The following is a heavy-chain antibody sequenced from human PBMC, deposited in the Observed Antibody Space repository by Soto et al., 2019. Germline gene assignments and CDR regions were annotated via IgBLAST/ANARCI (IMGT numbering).Heavy chain of an antibody. CDR2: IDYTGST. J-gene: IGHJ4*02. V-gene: IGHV4-31*03. D-gene: IGHD3-22*01. CDR3: ATHDRTSYRVFDY. Sequence: SETLSLTCTVSGGSVNSGGYYWSWLRQHPGKGLDWIGYIDYTGSTHYNPSLKSRITITRDTYKNQFSLRLSSVTAVDSAVYYCATHDRTSYRVFDYWGQGALVTVSS. CDR1: GGSVNSGGYY.